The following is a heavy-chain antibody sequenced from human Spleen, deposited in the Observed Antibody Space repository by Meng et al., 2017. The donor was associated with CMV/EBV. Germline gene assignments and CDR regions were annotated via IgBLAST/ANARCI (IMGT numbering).Heavy chain of an antibody. Sequence: LSLPGAASAGSSSSDNWWSWVRQPPGKGLEWIGEIYHSGSTKYNPSLKSRVTMSIDKSKNQFSLNLSSVTAADTAVYFCARDRAVALWGQGALVTVSS. D-gene: IGHD2-15*01. CDR2: IYHSGST. CDR1: AGSSSSDNW. J-gene: IGHJ4*02. V-gene: IGHV4-4*01. CDR3: ARDRAVAL.